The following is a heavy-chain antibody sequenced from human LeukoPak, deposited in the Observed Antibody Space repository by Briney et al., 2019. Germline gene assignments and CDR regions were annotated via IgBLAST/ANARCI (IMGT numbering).Heavy chain of an antibody. J-gene: IGHJ3*02. CDR3: ASDAFDI. Sequence: GASVEVSCKASGYPFTSYAMYWVRQAPGQRLEWMGWINADNGDTRYSQKLQGRVTMTGDTSASTTYMELSSLRSEDTAVYYCASDAFDIWGQGTMVTVSS. CDR1: GYPFTSYA. V-gene: IGHV1-3*01. CDR2: INADNGDT.